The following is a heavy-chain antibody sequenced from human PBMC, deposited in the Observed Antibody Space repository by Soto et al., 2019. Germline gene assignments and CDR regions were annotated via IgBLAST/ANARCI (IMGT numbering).Heavy chain of an antibody. V-gene: IGHV3-21*01. CDR1: GFTFSSYS. Sequence: VGSLRLSCAASGFTFSSYSMNWVRQAPGKGLEWVSSISSSSSYIYYADSVKGRFTISRDNAKNSLYLQMNSLRAEDTAVYYCATQFMYYDSSGPHSPHYYGMDVWGQGTTVTVSS. CDR2: ISSSSSYI. CDR3: ATQFMYYDSSGPHSPHYYGMDV. D-gene: IGHD3-22*01. J-gene: IGHJ6*02.